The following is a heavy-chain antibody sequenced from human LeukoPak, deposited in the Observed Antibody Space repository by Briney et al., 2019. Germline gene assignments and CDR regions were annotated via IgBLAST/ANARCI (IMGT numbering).Heavy chain of an antibody. Sequence: SETLSLTCTVSGGSISSYYWSWIRQPPGKGLEWIGYIYYGGSTNYNPSLKSRVTISVDTSKNQFSLKLRSVTAADTAVYYCARHTGTTRYYYYMDVWGKGTTVTVSS. V-gene: IGHV4-59*08. J-gene: IGHJ6*03. CDR1: GGSISSYY. CDR3: ARHTGTTRYYYYMDV. CDR2: IYYGGST. D-gene: IGHD4-11*01.